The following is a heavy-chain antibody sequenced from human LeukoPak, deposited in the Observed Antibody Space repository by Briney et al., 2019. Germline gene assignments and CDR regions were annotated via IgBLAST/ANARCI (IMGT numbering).Heavy chain of an antibody. V-gene: IGHV4-59*01. D-gene: IGHD1-14*01. J-gene: IGHJ6*03. CDR2: ISNSGST. CDR1: GGSISNVY. Sequence: SETLSLTCSVSGGSISNVYWSWIRQPPGKELEWIGYISNSGSTDYNPSLQSRVTISVDTSKNQISLKVSSVTAADTAVYYCARGGNTSEDYYYMDVWGKGTTVTVSS. CDR3: ARGGNTSEDYYYMDV.